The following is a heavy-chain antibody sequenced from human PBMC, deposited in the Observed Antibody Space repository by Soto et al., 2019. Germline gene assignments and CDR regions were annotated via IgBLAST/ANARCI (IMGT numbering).Heavy chain of an antibody. CDR2: IDPSDSYT. CDR1: GYSFTSYG. D-gene: IGHD6-13*01. J-gene: IGHJ6*04. CDR3: VRLSTAAAGTYYYGMDV. V-gene: IGHV5-10-1*01. Sequence: GESLKISCKGSGYSFTSYGNSWVRQMPGEGLEWMGRIDPSDSYTNYSPSFQGHVTISADKSISTAYLQWSSLKDSDTAMYYCVRLSTAAAGTYYYGMDVWGRGTTVAVSS.